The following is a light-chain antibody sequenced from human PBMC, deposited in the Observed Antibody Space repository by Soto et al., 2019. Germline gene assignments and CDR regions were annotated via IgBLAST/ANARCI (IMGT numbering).Light chain of an antibody. Sequence: EIVLTQSPATLSSFPGDRVTLSCRASQYINTRLAWYQHRPGQAPRLLIYDASNRATGIPARFSGSGSGTDFTLTISSLEPEDFAVYYCQQRFDWPKITFGQGTRLEIK. V-gene: IGKV3-11*01. J-gene: IGKJ5*01. CDR2: DAS. CDR1: QYINTR. CDR3: QQRFDWPKIT.